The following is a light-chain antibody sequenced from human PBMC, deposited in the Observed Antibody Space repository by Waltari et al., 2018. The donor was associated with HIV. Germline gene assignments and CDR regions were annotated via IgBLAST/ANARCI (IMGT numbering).Light chain of an antibody. CDR2: WAS. J-gene: IGKJ2*01. CDR3: QQYYSTPDK. CDR1: QSVLYSSNNKNY. Sequence: DIVMTQSPDSLAVSLGERATINCKSSQSVLYSSNNKNYLAWYQQKPGQPPKLLIYWASTRESGVPDRFSGSGSGTDFTLTISSLQAEDVAVYDCQQYYSTPDKFGQGTKLEIK. V-gene: IGKV4-1*01.